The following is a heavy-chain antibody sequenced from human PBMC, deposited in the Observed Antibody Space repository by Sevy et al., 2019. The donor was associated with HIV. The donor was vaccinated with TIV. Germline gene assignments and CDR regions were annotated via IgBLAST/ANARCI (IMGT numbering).Heavy chain of an antibody. J-gene: IGHJ4*02. CDR2: IRGQTGGGTT. V-gene: IGHV3-15*01. CDR1: GLSFSNAW. D-gene: IGHD3-22*01. CDR3: AIDHRRDGMIVVPLEK. Sequence: GGSLRLSCAASGLSFSNAWMAWVRQAPGKGREWVGRIRGQTGGGTTDFPALAKGKFTIPRDDPKNTLYLKMNSLKTEDTAVYYCAIDHRRDGMIVVPLEKWGLGTLVTVSS.